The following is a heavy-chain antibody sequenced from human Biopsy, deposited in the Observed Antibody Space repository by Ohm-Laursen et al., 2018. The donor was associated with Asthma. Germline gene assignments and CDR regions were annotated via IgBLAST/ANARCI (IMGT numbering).Heavy chain of an antibody. D-gene: IGHD6-19*01. V-gene: IGHV3-20*01. CDR3: GRDMGGFGSGWFPVEF. CDR1: GFTFSNYA. Sequence: SLRLSCAASGFTFSNYAMSWVRQAPGKGLDWVSGINWNGGSTGYADSVKGRFTISRDNAKNSPYLQMNSLRAEDTALYHCGRDMGGFGSGWFPVEFWGQGTLVTVSS. CDR2: INWNGGST. J-gene: IGHJ4*02.